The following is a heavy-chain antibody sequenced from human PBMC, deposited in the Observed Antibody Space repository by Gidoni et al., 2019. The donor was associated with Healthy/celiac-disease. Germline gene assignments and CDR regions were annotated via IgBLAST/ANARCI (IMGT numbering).Heavy chain of an antibody. V-gene: IGHV4-34*01. J-gene: IGHJ2*01. CDR1: GGSFSGYY. CDR3: ARSTTVPFIWYFDL. D-gene: IGHD4-17*01. Sequence: QVQLQQWGAGLLKPSETLSLTCAVYGGSFSGYYWSWIRQPPGKGLEWIGEINHSGSTNYNPSLKSRVTISVDTSKNQFSLKLSSVTAADTAVYYCARSTTVPFIWYFDLWGRGTLVTVSS. CDR2: INHSGST.